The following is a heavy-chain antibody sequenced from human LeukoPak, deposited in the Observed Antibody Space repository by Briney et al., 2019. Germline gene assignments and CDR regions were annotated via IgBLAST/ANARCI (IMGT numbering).Heavy chain of an antibody. D-gene: IGHD5-12*01. CDR1: GFTFSDYY. Sequence: PGGSLRLSCAASGFTFSDYYMSWIRQAPGKGLEWVSYISSSSYTNYADSVKGRFTISRDNVKKSVYLQMNSLRAEDTAVYYCARDIGGYDSKKFDYWGQATLVTVSS. CDR3: ARDIGGYDSKKFDY. V-gene: IGHV3-11*05. J-gene: IGHJ4*02. CDR2: ISSSSYT.